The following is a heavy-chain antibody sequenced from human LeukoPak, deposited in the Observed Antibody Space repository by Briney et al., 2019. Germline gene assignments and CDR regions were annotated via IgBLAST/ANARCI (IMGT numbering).Heavy chain of an antibody. D-gene: IGHD3-22*01. J-gene: IGHJ4*02. CDR3: ARPYYDSSGYRFDY. Sequence: EPGGSLRLSCAASGFTFNTHGMHWVRQAPGKGLEWLAIIWSDGTSKYYADSVKGRFTISRDNSRNTLYLQMDSLRVDDTAVYYCARPYYDSSGYRFDYWGQGTLVTVSS. V-gene: IGHV3-33*01. CDR2: IWSDGTSK. CDR1: GFTFNTHG.